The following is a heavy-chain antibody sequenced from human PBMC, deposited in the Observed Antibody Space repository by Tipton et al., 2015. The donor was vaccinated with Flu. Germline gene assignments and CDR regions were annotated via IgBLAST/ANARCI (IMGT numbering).Heavy chain of an antibody. V-gene: IGHV4-38-2*01. CDR1: GDSIGSPYY. J-gene: IGHJ5*01. Sequence: TLSLTCSVSGDSIGSPYYWAWIRQPPGKGLEWIGNIHYSGSPHYNPSLKSRVTISVDTSKNQFSLRLSSVTAADTAVYFCARRTFSNYVSEPKNWFDFWGQGTLVTVSS. CDR2: IHYSGSP. D-gene: IGHD4-11*01. CDR3: ARRTFSNYVSEPKNWFDF.